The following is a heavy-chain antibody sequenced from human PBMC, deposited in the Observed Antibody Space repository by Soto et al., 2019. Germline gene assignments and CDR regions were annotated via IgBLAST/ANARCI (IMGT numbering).Heavy chain of an antibody. D-gene: IGHD6-6*01. Sequence: ASVKVSCKTSGFSFTSNHIHWLRQAPGQGLEWMGVINPSLGRANYAQKFQDRVAMTWDTSTTTVYMELSGLRSDDTAVYYCARAQHSSTSFFFDYWGPGALVTVYS. V-gene: IGHV1-46*01. J-gene: IGHJ4*02. CDR2: INPSLGRA. CDR3: ARAQHSSTSFFFDY. CDR1: GFSFTSNH.